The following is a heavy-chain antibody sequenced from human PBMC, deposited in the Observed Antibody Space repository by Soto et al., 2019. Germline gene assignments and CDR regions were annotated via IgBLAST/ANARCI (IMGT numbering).Heavy chain of an antibody. CDR2: ISGSSDYI. Sequence: EVQLVESGGGLVKPGGSLRLSCAASGFSFSGYNMNWVRQAPGKGLEWVSSISGSSDYIHYADSVKGRFTISRDNAKNALYLQMNSLRAEDTGVYYCARVVYYDSSGYGLWGQGTMVTVSS. CDR3: ARVVYYDSSGYGL. D-gene: IGHD3-22*01. CDR1: GFSFSGYN. J-gene: IGHJ3*01. V-gene: IGHV3-21*01.